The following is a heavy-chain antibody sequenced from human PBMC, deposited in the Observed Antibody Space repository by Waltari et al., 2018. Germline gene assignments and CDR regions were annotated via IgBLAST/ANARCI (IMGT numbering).Heavy chain of an antibody. Sequence: QVQLQQWGAGLLKPSETLSLTCAVYGGSFSGYYWSWIRQPPGKGLEWSGEINHSGSTNYNPSLKSRVTISVDTSKNQFSLKLSSVTAADTAVYYCARVAPYYYYYMDVWGKGTTVTVSS. CDR3: ARVAPYYYYYMDV. CDR1: GGSFSGYY. J-gene: IGHJ6*03. CDR2: INHSGST. V-gene: IGHV4-34*01.